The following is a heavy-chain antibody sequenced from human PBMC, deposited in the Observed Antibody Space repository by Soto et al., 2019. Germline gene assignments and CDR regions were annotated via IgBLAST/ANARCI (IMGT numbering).Heavy chain of an antibody. Sequence: QVQLQQWGAGLLKPSETLSLTCAVYGGSFSGYYWSWIRQPPGKGLEWIGEINHSGSTNYNPSLKSRVTISVDTFKNQFSLKLSSVTAADTAVYYCARGYDSSGSPYYWGQGTLVTVSS. CDR1: GGSFSGYY. CDR3: ARGYDSSGSPYY. D-gene: IGHD3-22*01. V-gene: IGHV4-34*01. J-gene: IGHJ4*02. CDR2: INHSGST.